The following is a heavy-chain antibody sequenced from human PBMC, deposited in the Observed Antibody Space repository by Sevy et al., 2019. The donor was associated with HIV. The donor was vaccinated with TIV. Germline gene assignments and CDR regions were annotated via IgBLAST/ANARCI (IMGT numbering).Heavy chain of an antibody. J-gene: IGHJ3*02. CDR2: ISHGGSYE. Sequence: GGSLRLSCEASGFAFRDSAIHWVRQSPGKGLEWVALISHGGSYEYYVDSVKGRFTVSSDRSKNILYLQMDSLRDEDTAVYYCARMVSGGLRWELIKENAFDIWGQGTAVTISS. CDR1: GFAFRDSA. CDR3: ARMVSGGLRWELIKENAFDI. V-gene: IGHV3-30-3*01. D-gene: IGHD4-17*01.